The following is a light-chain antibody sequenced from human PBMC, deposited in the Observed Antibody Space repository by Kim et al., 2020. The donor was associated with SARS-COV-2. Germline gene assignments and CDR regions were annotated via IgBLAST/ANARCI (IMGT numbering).Light chain of an antibody. Sequence: VTLSCTHSVGRIASNNGQWYQQRPASAPTTVIYADTQRPSGVPDRFSGSIDSSSNSASLTISGLKTEDEADYYCQSYDSSNPNWVFGGGTQLTVL. CDR2: ADT. CDR1: VGRIASNN. J-gene: IGLJ3*02. V-gene: IGLV6-57*03. CDR3: QSYDSSNPNWV.